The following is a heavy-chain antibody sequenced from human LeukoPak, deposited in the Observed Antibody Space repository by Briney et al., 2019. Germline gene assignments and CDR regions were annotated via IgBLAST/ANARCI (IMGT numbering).Heavy chain of an antibody. CDR3: ARGARFGELFSYYYYYMDV. CDR2: INHSGST. D-gene: IGHD3-10*01. J-gene: IGHJ6*03. CDR1: GGSFSGYY. Sequence: SGTLSLTCAVYGGSFSGYYWSWIRQPPGKGLEWIGEINHSGSTNYNPSLKSRVTISVDTSKSQFSLKLSSVTAADTAVYYCARGARFGELFSYYYYYMDVWGKGTTVTVSS. V-gene: IGHV4-34*01.